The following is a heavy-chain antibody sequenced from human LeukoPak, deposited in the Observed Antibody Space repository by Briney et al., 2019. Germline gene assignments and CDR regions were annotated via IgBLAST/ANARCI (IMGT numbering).Heavy chain of an antibody. CDR2: INPNSGGT. Sequence: RGASVKVSCKASGNTFTGYYMHWVRQAPGQGLEWMGWINPNSGGTNHAQKFQGRVTMTRDTSISTAYMELSRLRSDDTAVYYCARVETPNDAFDIWGQGTMVTVSS. V-gene: IGHV1-2*02. CDR3: ARVETPNDAFDI. CDR1: GNTFTGYY. J-gene: IGHJ3*02.